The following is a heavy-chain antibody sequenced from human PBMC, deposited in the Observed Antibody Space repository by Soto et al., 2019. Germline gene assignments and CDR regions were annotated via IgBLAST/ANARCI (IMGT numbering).Heavy chain of an antibody. CDR3: AKDFRRFLEGNGWGIYGMDV. CDR2: ISYDGSNK. J-gene: IGHJ6*02. V-gene: IGHV3-30*18. CDR1: GFTFSSYG. Sequence: QVQLVESGGGVVQPGRSLRLSCAASGFTFSSYGMHWVRQAPGKGLEWVAVISYDGSNKYYADSVKGRFTISRDNSKNTLYLQMNSLRAEDTAVYYCAKDFRRFLEGNGWGIYGMDVWGQGTTVTVSS. D-gene: IGHD3-3*01.